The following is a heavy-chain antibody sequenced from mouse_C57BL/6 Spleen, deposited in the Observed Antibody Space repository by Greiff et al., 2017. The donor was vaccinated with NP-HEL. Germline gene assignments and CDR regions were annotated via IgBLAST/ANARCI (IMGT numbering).Heavy chain of an antibody. Sequence: EVQLQQSGPVLVKPGASVKMSCKASGYTFTDYYMNWVKQSHGKSLEWIGVINPYNGGTSYNQKFKGKATLTVDKSSSTAYMELNSLTSEDSAVYYCARKTTVVPVFDYWGQGTTLTVSS. D-gene: IGHD1-1*01. J-gene: IGHJ2*01. V-gene: IGHV1-19*01. CDR2: INPYNGGT. CDR3: ARKTTVVPVFDY. CDR1: GYTFTDYY.